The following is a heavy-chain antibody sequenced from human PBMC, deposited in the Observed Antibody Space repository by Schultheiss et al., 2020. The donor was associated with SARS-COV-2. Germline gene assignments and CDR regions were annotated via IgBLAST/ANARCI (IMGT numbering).Heavy chain of an antibody. Sequence: GGSLRLSCAASGFTFSRYGMHWVRQAPGKGLEWVAAISYEGSIKYYADSVKGRFTISRDSFKNTLYLQMNSLRAEDTAVYYCAKDYYDSSGYSLTRFDYWGQGTLVTVSS. CDR2: ISYEGSIK. D-gene: IGHD3-22*01. V-gene: IGHV3-33*05. J-gene: IGHJ4*02. CDR3: AKDYYDSSGYSLTRFDY. CDR1: GFTFSRYG.